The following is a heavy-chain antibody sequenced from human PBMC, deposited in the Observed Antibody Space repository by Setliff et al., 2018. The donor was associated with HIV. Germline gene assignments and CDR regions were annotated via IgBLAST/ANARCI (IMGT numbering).Heavy chain of an antibody. V-gene: IGHV4-34*01. CDR1: DGAFSTYY. Sequence: SETLSLTCDVYDGAFSTYYWTWIRQPPGKGLEWIGDMHQSGRINFNPSLKSRVTMSADPSKNQVSLKVTSVTAADTAVYYCAREGPESDSSGYMDVWGQGTTVTVSS. J-gene: IGHJ6*03. CDR3: AREGPESDSSGYMDV. CDR2: MHQSGRI. D-gene: IGHD3-22*01.